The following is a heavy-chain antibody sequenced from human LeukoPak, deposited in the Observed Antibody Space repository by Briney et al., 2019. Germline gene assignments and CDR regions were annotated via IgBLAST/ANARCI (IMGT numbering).Heavy chain of an antibody. CDR1: GLTFGSYA. Sequence: GGSLRLSCEASGLTFGSYAMNWVRQAPGKGLEWVSVIYSGGYTNYADSVKGRFTISRDNSKNTLYLQMNSLRVEDTAVYYCAKVPDSSGYEGWYFDLWGRGTLVTVSS. D-gene: IGHD3-22*01. J-gene: IGHJ2*01. CDR2: IYSGGYT. CDR3: AKVPDSSGYEGWYFDL. V-gene: IGHV3-23*03.